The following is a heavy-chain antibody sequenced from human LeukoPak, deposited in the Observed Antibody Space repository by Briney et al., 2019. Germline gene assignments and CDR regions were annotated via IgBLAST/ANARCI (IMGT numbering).Heavy chain of an antibody. CDR2: IYNSGRT. CDR1: GGSINNYY. J-gene: IGHJ6*02. Sequence: PSETLSLTCTVSGGSINNYYWSWIRQPPGKGLEWIGSIYNSGRTNYNPSLKSQVTMSVDTSKNQFSLKLSSVTATDTAVYYCARHASGYSYSYYDMDFWGQGTTVTVFS. V-gene: IGHV4-59*08. CDR3: ARHASGYSYSYYDMDF. D-gene: IGHD5-18*01.